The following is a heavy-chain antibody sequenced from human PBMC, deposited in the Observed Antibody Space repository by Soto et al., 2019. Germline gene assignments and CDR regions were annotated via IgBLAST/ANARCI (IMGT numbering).Heavy chain of an antibody. CDR3: ARDGLITMVRGGYFDY. D-gene: IGHD3-10*01. Sequence: QVQLVASGGGVVQPGRSLRLSCAASGFTFSSYAMHWVRQAPGKGLEWVAVISYDGSNKYYADSVKGRFTISRDNSKNTLYLQMNSLRAEDTAVYYCARDGLITMVRGGYFDYWGQGTLVTVSS. CDR1: GFTFSSYA. CDR2: ISYDGSNK. J-gene: IGHJ4*02. V-gene: IGHV3-30-3*01.